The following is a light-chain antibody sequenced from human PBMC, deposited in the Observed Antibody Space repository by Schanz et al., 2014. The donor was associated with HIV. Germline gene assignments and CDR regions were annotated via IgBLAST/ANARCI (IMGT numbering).Light chain of an antibody. J-gene: IGKJ5*01. V-gene: IGKV3D-20*02. Sequence: EIVLTQSPDTLSLSPGERATLSCRASQTVSSSSLAWYQQKPGQSPRLLIYAASTRATGIPDRFSGSGSGTDFTLTISSLEPEDFAIYYCQQRSNWPSITFGQGTRLDIK. CDR1: QTVSSSS. CDR2: AAS. CDR3: QQRSNWPSIT.